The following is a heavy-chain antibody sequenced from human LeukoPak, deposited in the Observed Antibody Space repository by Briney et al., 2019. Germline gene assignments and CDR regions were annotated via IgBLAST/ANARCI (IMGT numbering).Heavy chain of an antibody. CDR3: AKEGYYDSSGYYSLFDY. D-gene: IGHD3-22*01. V-gene: IGHV1-2*02. Sequence: GASVTVSCKASGYTFTGYYMHWVRQAPGQGLERVGWINTNSGGTNYAQKFQGRVTMTRDTSISTAYMELSRLRSDDTAVYYCAKEGYYDSSGYYSLFDYWGQGTLVTVSS. J-gene: IGHJ4*02. CDR2: INTNSGGT. CDR1: GYTFTGYY.